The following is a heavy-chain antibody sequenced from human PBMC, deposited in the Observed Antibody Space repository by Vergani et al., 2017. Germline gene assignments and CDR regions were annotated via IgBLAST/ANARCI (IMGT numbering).Heavy chain of an antibody. V-gene: IGHV3-9*01. Sequence: EVQLVESGGGLVQPGRSLRLSCAASGFIFDDYAMHWVRQAPGKGLEWVSGISWNSGSIAYADSVKGRFTISRDNSKNTLYLQMNSLRAEDTAVYYCGPGGSYYPRDSPPSYWGQGTLVTVSS. CDR2: ISWNSGSI. D-gene: IGHD1-26*01. J-gene: IGHJ4*02. CDR3: GPGGSYYPRDSPPSY. CDR1: GFIFDDYA.